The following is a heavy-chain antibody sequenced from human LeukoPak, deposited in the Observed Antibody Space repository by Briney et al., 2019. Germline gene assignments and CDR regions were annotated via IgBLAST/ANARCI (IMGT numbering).Heavy chain of an antibody. D-gene: IGHD2-8*01. V-gene: IGHV5-51*01. Sequence: GESLKISCKGSGYRFTSYWIGWVRQMPGEGLEWMAIIYPGDSDTRYSPSFQGQVTISADKSISTAYLQWSSLKASDAAMYYCARRGVYATSPFDYWGQGTLVTVSS. CDR1: GYRFTSYW. CDR3: ARRGVYATSPFDY. CDR2: IYPGDSDT. J-gene: IGHJ4*02.